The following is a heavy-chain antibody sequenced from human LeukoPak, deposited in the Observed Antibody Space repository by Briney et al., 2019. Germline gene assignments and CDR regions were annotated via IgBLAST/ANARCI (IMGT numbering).Heavy chain of an antibody. CDR3: ARDPPGWYYFDY. D-gene: IGHD6-19*01. CDR1: GYTFTSYG. Sequence: ASVKVSCKASGYTFTSYGISWVRQAPGQGLEWMGWISAYNGNTNYAQKLQGRVTMTTDTSTSTAYMELRGLRSDDTAVYYCARDPPGWYYFDYWGQGTLVTVSS. CDR2: ISAYNGNT. J-gene: IGHJ4*02. V-gene: IGHV1-18*01.